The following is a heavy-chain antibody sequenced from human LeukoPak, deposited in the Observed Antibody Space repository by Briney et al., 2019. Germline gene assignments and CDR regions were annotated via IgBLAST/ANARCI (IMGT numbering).Heavy chain of an antibody. CDR2: ISNSGSTI. J-gene: IGHJ4*02. Sequence: GGSLRLSCAASGFTFSSYEMNWVRQAPGKGLEWVSYISNSGSTIFYADSVKGRLTISRDNAKNSLYLQMNSLRAEDTAVYYCAREAYPGSQIYYWGQGTLVTVSS. CDR1: GFTFSSYE. D-gene: IGHD1-26*01. V-gene: IGHV3-48*03. CDR3: AREAYPGSQIYY.